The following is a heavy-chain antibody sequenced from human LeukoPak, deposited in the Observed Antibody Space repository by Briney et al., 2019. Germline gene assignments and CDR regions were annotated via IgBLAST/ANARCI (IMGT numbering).Heavy chain of an antibody. D-gene: IGHD2-15*01. CDR2: ISGSGGST. CDR3: AISPRYCSGGSCRGRFDI. V-gene: IGHV3-23*01. CDR1: GFTFSSYG. Sequence: PGGSLRLSCAASGFTFSSYGMSWVRQAPGKGLEWVSAISGSGGSTYYADSVKGRFTISRDNSKNTLYLQMNSLRAEDTAVYYCAISPRYCSGGSCRGRFDIWGQGTMVTVSS. J-gene: IGHJ3*02.